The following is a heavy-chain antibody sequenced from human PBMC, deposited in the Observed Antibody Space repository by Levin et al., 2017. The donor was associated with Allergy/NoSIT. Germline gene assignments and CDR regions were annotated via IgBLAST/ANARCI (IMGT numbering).Heavy chain of an antibody. CDR3: ARTHGQSSGYYHDY. V-gene: IGHV3-30-3*01. CDR1: GXXFSRLP. Sequence: GGSLRLSCAASGXXFSRLPMHWVYQGQSKGLEWVAVISYDGNNRNYADSVKGRFTISRDNSKNTLYLQINSLRAEDTAVYYCARTHGQSSGYYHDYWGQGTLVTVSS. CDR2: ISYDGNNR. D-gene: IGHD3-22*01. J-gene: IGHJ4*02.